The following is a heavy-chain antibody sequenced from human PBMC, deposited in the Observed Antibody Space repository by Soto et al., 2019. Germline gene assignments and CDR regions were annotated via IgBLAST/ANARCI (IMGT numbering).Heavy chain of an antibody. CDR3: ARGWVKVGATPFDY. CDR2: IYYSGST. V-gene: IGHV4-59*01. CDR1: GGSISSYY. D-gene: IGHD1-26*01. Sequence: SETLSLTCTVSGGSISSYYWSWIRQPPGKGLEWIGYIYYSGSTNYNPSLKSRVTISVDTSKNQFSLKLSSVTAADTAVYYCARGWVKVGATPFDYWGQGTLVTVSS. J-gene: IGHJ4*02.